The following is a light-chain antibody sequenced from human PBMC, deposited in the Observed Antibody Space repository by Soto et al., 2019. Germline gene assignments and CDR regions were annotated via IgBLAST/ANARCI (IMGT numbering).Light chain of an antibody. CDR1: QSVSSY. CDR3: QQRSNWPPVIT. CDR2: DAS. V-gene: IGKV3-11*01. J-gene: IGKJ5*01. Sequence: EIVMTQPPATLSVSPGERATVSCRASQSVSSYLAWYQQKPGQAPRLLIYDASNRATGIPARFSGSGSGTDFTLTISSLEPEDFAVYYCQQRSNWPPVITFGQGTRLEIK.